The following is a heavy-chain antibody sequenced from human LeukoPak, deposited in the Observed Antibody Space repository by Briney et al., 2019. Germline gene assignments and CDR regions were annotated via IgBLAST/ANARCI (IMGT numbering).Heavy chain of an antibody. CDR3: ARRRHGYYDSSGYYYYDY. V-gene: IGHV4-34*01. CDR1: GGSFSGYY. Sequence: SETLSLTCAVYGGSFSGYYWSWIRQPPGKGLEWIGEINHSGSTNYNPSLKSRVTISLDESKNQFSLKLSSVTAADTAVYYCARRRHGYYDSSGYYYYDYWGQGTLVTVSS. CDR2: INHSGST. D-gene: IGHD3-22*01. J-gene: IGHJ4*02.